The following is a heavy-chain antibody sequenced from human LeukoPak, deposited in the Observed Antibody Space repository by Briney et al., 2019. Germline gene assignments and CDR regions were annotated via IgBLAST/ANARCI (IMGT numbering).Heavy chain of an antibody. Sequence: GESLKISCKGSGYSFTSYWIGWVRPMPGKGLEWMGIIYPGDSDTRYSPSFQGQVTISADKSISTAYLQWSSLKASDTAMYYCAREEYYYDSSGTHRIVDYWGQGTLVTVSS. CDR1: GYSFTSYW. CDR2: IYPGDSDT. CDR3: AREEYYYDSSGTHRIVDY. D-gene: IGHD3-22*01. J-gene: IGHJ4*02. V-gene: IGHV5-51*01.